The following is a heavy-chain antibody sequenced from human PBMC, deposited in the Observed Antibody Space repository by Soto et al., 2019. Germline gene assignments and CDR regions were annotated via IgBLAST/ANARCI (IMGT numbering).Heavy chain of an antibody. D-gene: IGHD4-17*01. Sequence: QLLESGGGFVQPGGSLRLSCAASGFTFAKYAMSWVRQAPGKGLEWVSAITASGGSTFYAGSVKGRFTISRDNSDDTLELQMNNLRVEDTAMYFCAKGWMASVTYSDYWGQGTLVTVSS. V-gene: IGHV3-23*01. J-gene: IGHJ4*02. CDR1: GFTFAKYA. CDR2: ITASGGST. CDR3: AKGWMASVTYSDY.